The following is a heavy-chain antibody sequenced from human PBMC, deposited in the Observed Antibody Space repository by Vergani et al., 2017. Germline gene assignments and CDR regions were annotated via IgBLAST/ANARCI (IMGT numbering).Heavy chain of an antibody. J-gene: IGHJ4*02. CDR1: GFALNRHA. CDR3: VRDRGRCAGGRCYTEAWDY. Sequence: QVQLVESGGGVVQPGTSLRLSCVVSGFALNRHAMYWVRQAPGKGLEWEVGISFDGTNEYYPDLVKGRFTISRDIAKNTLYLQVRSLRLEDTGVYHCVRDRGRCAGGRCYTEAWDYWGQGTPVTVSS. CDR2: ISFDGTNE. D-gene: IGHD2-2*02. V-gene: IGHV3-30-3*01.